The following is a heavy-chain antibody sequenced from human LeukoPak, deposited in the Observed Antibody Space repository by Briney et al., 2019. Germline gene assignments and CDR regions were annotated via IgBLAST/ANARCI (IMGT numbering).Heavy chain of an antibody. CDR2: INHSGST. Sequence: GSLRLSCTASGFTFSGAWMTWVRQAPGKGLEWIGEINHSGSTNYNPSLKSRVTISVDTSKNQFSLKLSSVTAADTAVYYCARGRGSYSYGHHFDYWGQGTLVTVSS. CDR3: ARGRGSYSYGHHFDY. D-gene: IGHD5-18*01. CDR1: GFTFSGAW. J-gene: IGHJ4*02. V-gene: IGHV4-34*01.